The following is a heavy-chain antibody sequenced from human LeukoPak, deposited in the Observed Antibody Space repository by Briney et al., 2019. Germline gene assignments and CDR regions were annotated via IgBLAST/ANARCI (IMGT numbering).Heavy chain of an antibody. CDR3: ARHKDPNHWRWLPDVFDY. V-gene: IGHV3-21*01. J-gene: IGHJ4*02. D-gene: IGHD5-24*01. CDR1: GLTLSSYS. CDR2: ISSSSSYI. Sequence: GGSLRLSCAASGLTLSSYSMNWVRQAPGKGLEWVSSISSSSSYIYYADSVKGRFTISRDNATNSLYLQMNSLRAEDTAVYYCARHKDPNHWRWLPDVFDYWGQGTLVTVSS.